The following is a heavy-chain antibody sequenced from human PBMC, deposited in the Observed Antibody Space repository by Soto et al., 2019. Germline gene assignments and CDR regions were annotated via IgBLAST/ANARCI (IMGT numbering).Heavy chain of an antibody. CDR2: IIPIYASP. CDR3: AVAVTDSRSPLAH. Sequence: QVQLVQSGAEVKKPGSSVKVSCKASGGTFSSNAISWVRQAPGQGLEWMGGIIPIYASPNYAQNFQGRVTVTADKATSTAYLELSRLKFADSAIYYCAVAVTDSRSPLAHWGQGTLVIVSS. CDR1: GGTFSSNA. J-gene: IGHJ4*02. D-gene: IGHD6-19*01. V-gene: IGHV1-69*06.